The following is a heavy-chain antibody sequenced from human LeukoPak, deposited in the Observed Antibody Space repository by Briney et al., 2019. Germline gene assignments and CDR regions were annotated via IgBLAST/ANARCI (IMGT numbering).Heavy chain of an antibody. CDR2: IYYSGST. CDR3: ARVTYYYDSSGLNWFDP. D-gene: IGHD3-22*01. Sequence: SETLSLTCTVSGGSISSSSYYWGWIRQPPGKGLEWIGSIYYSGSTYHNPSLKSRVTISVDTSKNQFSLKLSSVTAADTAVYYCARVTYYYDSSGLNWFDPWGQGTLVTVSS. CDR1: GGSISSSSYY. J-gene: IGHJ5*02. V-gene: IGHV4-39*07.